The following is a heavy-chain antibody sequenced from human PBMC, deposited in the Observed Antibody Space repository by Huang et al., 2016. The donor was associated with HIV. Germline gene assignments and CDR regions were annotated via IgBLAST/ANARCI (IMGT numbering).Heavy chain of an antibody. CDR3: VKERGSSRARSSFDF. Sequence: QVRLVESGGGVVQPGASLTLSCSASGFPFRAYGMDWVRQAPGKGLEGVSFIRYDGNNDYLIGSVKGRFTISRDNSNNTLYLRMNSLRPEDTAVYYWVKERGSSRARSSFDFWGQGTSVIVSS. V-gene: IGHV3-30*02. D-gene: IGHD6-13*01. J-gene: IGHJ3*01. CDR1: GFPFRAYG. CDR2: IRYDGNND.